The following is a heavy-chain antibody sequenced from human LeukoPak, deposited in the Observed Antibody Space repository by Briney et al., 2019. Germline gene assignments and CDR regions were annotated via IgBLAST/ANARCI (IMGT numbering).Heavy chain of an antibody. Sequence: ASVKVSCKASGYTFTSYGISWVRQAPGQGLEWMGWISAYNGNTNYAQKLQGRVIMTTDTSTSTAYMELRSLRSDDTAVYYCARFRWGIGIWSGYYDYYYGMDVWGQGTTVTVSS. CDR1: GYTFTSYG. J-gene: IGHJ6*02. D-gene: IGHD3-3*01. V-gene: IGHV1-18*01. CDR2: ISAYNGNT. CDR3: ARFRWGIGIWSGYYDYYYGMDV.